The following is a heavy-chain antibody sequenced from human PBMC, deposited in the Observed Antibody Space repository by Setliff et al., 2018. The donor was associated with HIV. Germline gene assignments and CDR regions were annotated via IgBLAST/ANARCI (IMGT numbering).Heavy chain of an antibody. CDR2: IGTDNGNT. J-gene: IGHJ6*03. CDR3: ARDVYFTFSGEVIRHYLDV. Sequence: ASVKVSCKASGYTFTTYGITWVRQAPGQGLEWMGWIGTDNGNTNYAQKFQGRVTITADESTSTVHMELSSLTSEDTAVYYCARDVYFTFSGEVIRHYLDVWGKGTTVTVSS. CDR1: GYTFTTYG. D-gene: IGHD3-3*01. V-gene: IGHV1-18*01.